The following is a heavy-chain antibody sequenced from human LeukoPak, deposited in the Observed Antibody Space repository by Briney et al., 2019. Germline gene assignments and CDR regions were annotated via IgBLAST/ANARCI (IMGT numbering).Heavy chain of an antibody. D-gene: IGHD7-27*01. CDR3: ARDLNWETY. V-gene: IGHV3-7*01. CDR1: GFPFSDDW. J-gene: IGHJ4*02. CDR2: IKTDGSQI. Sequence: GGSLRLSCAASGFPFSDDWMSWVRQAPGKGLEWVANIKTDGSQIYYVDSVKGRFTISRDNAKNSLYLQMNSLRAEDTAVYYCARDLNWETYWGQGTLVSVSS.